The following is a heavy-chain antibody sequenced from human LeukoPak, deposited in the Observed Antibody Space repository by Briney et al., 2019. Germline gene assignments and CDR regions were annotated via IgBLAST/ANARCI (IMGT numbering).Heavy chain of an antibody. D-gene: IGHD4/OR15-4a*01. V-gene: IGHV4-61*05. Sequence: PSETLSLTCTVSGGSISSSSYYWSWVRQPPGKGLEWIGYIYYSGSTYYNPSLKSRVTISVDTSKNQFSLKLSSVTAADTAVYYCARAKGAIDYWGQGTLVTVSS. CDR3: ARAKGAIDY. CDR2: IYYSGST. CDR1: GGSISSSSYY. J-gene: IGHJ4*02.